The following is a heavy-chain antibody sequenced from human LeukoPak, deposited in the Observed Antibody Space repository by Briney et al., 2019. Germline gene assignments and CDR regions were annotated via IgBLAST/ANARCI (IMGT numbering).Heavy chain of an antibody. CDR3: ASADGYEIDY. CDR1: GDSISGSSYY. CDR2: IYYGGST. V-gene: IGHV4-39*01. D-gene: IGHD5-24*01. J-gene: IGHJ4*02. Sequence: SETLSLTCTVPGDSISGSSYYWGWIRQPPGKGLEWIGNIYYGGSTYYNPSLKSRVSISVDTSNNQFSLKVSSVTAADTAVYYCASADGYEIDYWGQGTLVTVSS.